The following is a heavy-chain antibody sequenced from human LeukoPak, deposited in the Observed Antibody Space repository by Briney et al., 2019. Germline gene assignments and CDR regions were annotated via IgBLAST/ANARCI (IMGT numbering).Heavy chain of an antibody. J-gene: IGHJ6*02. CDR2: ISSSGSTI. V-gene: IGHV3-11*01. CDR1: GFTFSDYY. Sequence: EGSLRLSCAASGFTFSDYYMSWIRQAPGKGLEWVSYISSSGSTIYYADSVKGRFTISRDNAKNSLYLQMNSLRAEDTAVYYCARDRRDYASCPVPQNGMDVWGQGTTVTVSS. CDR3: ARDRRDYASCPVPQNGMDV. D-gene: IGHD4-17*01.